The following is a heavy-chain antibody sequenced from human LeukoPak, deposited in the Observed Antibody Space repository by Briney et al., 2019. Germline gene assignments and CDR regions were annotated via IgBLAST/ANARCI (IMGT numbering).Heavy chain of an antibody. J-gene: IGHJ4*02. CDR1: GFNFEDYA. CDR3: TREVERGGGYWGGDS. Sequence: GGSLRLSCTTSGFNFEDYAMNWVRQAPGKGLEWVGLITSKAYGGTTEFAASVKGRFSISRDESKPIAYLQMNSLKIEDTGVYYCTREVERGGGYWGGDSWGQGTQVTVSA. D-gene: IGHD1-26*01. V-gene: IGHV3-49*04. CDR2: ITSKAYGGTT.